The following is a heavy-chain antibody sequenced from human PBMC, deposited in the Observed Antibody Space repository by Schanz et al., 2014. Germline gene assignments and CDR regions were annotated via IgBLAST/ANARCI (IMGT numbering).Heavy chain of an antibody. Sequence: VQLVESGGGLIQPGGSLRLSCAVSGFTVNTNYMSWVRQAPGKGLEWVTVISYDGNTKYYADSVKGRFTISRDNSKNTLYLQMNSLRPEDTAVYYCAKEGSIYWDRSVDYWGQGTLVTVSS. D-gene: IGHD1-26*01. CDR1: GFTVNTNY. V-gene: IGHV3-30*18. CDR2: ISYDGNTK. CDR3: AKEGSIYWDRSVDY. J-gene: IGHJ4*02.